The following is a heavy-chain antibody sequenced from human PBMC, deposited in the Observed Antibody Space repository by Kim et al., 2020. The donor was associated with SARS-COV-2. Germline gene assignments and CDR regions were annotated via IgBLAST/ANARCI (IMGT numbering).Heavy chain of an antibody. V-gene: IGHV3-30-3*01. CDR3: ARDSYCSSTSCYLDYYGMDV. D-gene: IGHD2-2*01. Sequence: GGSLRLSCAASGFTFSSYAMHWVRQAPGKGLEWVAVISYDGSNKCYADSVKGRFTISRDNSKNTLYLQMNSLRAEDTAVYYCARDSYCSSTSCYLDYYGMDVWGQGTTVTVSS. CDR1: GFTFSSYA. CDR2: ISYDGSNK. J-gene: IGHJ6*02.